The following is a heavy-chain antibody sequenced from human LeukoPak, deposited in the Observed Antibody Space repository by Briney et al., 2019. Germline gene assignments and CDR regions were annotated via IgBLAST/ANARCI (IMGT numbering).Heavy chain of an antibody. CDR1: GGSFSGYY. D-gene: IGHD2-2*01. Sequence: SETLSLTCAVYGGSFSGYYWSWIRQPPGKGLEWIGEINHSGSTNYNPCLRSRVTISVDTSKNQFSLKLSSVPAADTAVYYCARRSYQSPRYCSSTSCYYYGMDVWGKGTTVTVSS. V-gene: IGHV4-34*01. J-gene: IGHJ6*04. CDR3: ARRSYQSPRYCSSTSCYYYGMDV. CDR2: INHSGST.